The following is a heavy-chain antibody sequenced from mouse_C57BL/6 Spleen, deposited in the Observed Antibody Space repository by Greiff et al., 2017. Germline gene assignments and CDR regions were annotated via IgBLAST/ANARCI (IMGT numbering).Heavy chain of an antibody. CDR2: IRNKANGYTT. V-gene: IGHV7-3*01. J-gene: IGHJ2*01. CDR3: ARITTVAYFDY. CDR1: GFTFTDYY. D-gene: IGHD1-1*01. Sequence: EVQGVESGGGLVQPGGSLSLSCAASGFTFTDYYMSWVRQPPGKALEWLGFIRNKANGYTTEYSASVKGRFTISRDNSQSILYLQMNALRAEDSATYYCARITTVAYFDYWGQGTTLTVSS.